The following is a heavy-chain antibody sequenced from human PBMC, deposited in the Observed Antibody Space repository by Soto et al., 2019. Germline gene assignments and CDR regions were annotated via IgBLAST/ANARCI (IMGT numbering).Heavy chain of an antibody. CDR1: GFTFSKAW. Sequence: EVQLVESGGGLVKPGGSLRLSFAASGFTFSKAWMTWVRQAPGKGLEWVGRIKSKTDGGTTDYAAPVKGRFTISRDDSKNMLYLQMNSLKTEDTSVYYCTVKELPIDSWGQGTLVTVSS. V-gene: IGHV3-15*01. D-gene: IGHD3-10*01. CDR2: IKSKTDGGTT. J-gene: IGHJ4*02. CDR3: TVKELPIDS.